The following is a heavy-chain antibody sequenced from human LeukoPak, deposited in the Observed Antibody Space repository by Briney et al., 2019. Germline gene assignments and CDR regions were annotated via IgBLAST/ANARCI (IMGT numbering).Heavy chain of an antibody. CDR2: INHSGST. V-gene: IGHV4-34*01. Sequence: SETLSLTCAVYGGSFSGYYWSWIRQPPGKGLEWIGEINHSGSTNYNPSLKSRVTISVDTSKNQFSLKLSSVTAADTAVYYCARAEYCSSTSCYTVVYYFDYWGQGTLVTVSS. CDR3: ARAEYCSSTSCYTVVYYFDY. J-gene: IGHJ4*02. D-gene: IGHD2-2*02. CDR1: GGSFSGYY.